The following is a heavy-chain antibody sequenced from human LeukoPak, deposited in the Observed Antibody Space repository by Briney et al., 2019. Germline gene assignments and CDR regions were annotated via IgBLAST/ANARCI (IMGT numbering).Heavy chain of an antibody. V-gene: IGHV4-4*02. CDR2: IYYSGST. Sequence: SGTLSLTCAVSGGSISSSNWWSWVRQPPGKGLEWIGYIYYSGSTNYNPSLKSRVTISVDTSKNQFSLKLSSVTAADTAVYYCARLDTAMVSGMDVWGQGTTVTVSS. J-gene: IGHJ6*02. CDR1: GGSISSSNW. CDR3: ARLDTAMVSGMDV. D-gene: IGHD5-18*01.